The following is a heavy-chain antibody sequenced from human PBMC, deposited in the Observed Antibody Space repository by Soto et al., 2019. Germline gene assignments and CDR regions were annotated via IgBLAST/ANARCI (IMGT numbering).Heavy chain of an antibody. CDR2: IYYSGST. D-gene: IGHD3-22*01. J-gene: IGHJ5*01. CDR1: EGKSIDHG. Sequence: LEMQSLRYTVAEGKSIDHGGSWIRQNQGKGLEWIGYIYYSGSTNYNPSLKSRVTISQDTSKNQISLNLSSVTAADTAVYYFARERASYDSNALSLHSWGHALLVTVS. CDR3: ARERASYDSNALSLHS. V-gene: IGHV4-59*11.